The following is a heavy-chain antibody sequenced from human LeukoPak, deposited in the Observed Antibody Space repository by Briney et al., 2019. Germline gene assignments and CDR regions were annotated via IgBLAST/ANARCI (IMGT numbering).Heavy chain of an antibody. CDR3: ASSGVGGWYYFDY. V-gene: IGHV1-69*05. CDR1: GGTFSSYA. D-gene: IGHD6-19*01. J-gene: IGHJ4*02. CDR2: IIPIFGTA. Sequence: SVKVSCKASGGTFSSYAISWVRQAPGQGLEWMGRIIPIFGTANYAQKFQGRVTITTGESTSTAYMELSSLRSEDTAVYYCASSGVGGWYYFDYWGQGTLVTVSS.